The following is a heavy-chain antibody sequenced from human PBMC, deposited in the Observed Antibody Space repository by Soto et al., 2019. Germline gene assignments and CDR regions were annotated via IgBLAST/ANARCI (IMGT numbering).Heavy chain of an antibody. CDR2: ISGSGGST. CDR1: GFTFSSYA. J-gene: IGHJ4*02. V-gene: IGHV3-23*01. D-gene: IGHD5-18*01. Sequence: PGGSLRLSCAASGFTFSSYAMSWVRQAPGKGLEWVSAISGSGGSTYYADSVKGRFTISRDNSKNTLYLQMNSLRAEDTAVYYCAKEGGASQLWSYAPSHFDYWGQGTRVTVAS. CDR3: AKEGGASQLWSYAPSHFDY.